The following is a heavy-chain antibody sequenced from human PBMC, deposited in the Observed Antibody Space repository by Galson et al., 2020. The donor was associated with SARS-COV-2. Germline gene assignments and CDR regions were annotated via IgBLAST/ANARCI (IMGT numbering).Heavy chain of an antibody. J-gene: IGHJ4*02. V-gene: IGHV2-5*02. Sequence: SGPTLVKPTQTLTLTCTFSGFSLSTSGVGVGWIRQPPGKALEWLSLIYWDDDKRYSPSLKSSPTITKDTSKNQVVLTMTNMDPVDTATYYCGRNGSTMIVADWGQGTLVTVSS. D-gene: IGHD3-22*01. CDR3: GRNGSTMIVAD. CDR1: GFSLSTSGVG. CDR2: IYWDDDK.